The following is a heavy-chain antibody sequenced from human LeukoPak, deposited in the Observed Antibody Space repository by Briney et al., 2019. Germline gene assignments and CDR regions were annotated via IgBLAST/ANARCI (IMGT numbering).Heavy chain of an antibody. CDR2: INPNSGGT. D-gene: IGHD3-22*01. CDR1: GYTFTGYY. J-gene: IGHJ5*02. Sequence: GASVKVPCKASGYTFTGYYMHWVRQAPGQGLEWMGWINPNSGGTNYAQKFQGRVTMTRDTSISTAYMELSRLRSDDTAVYYCARAPMIVAPHENWFDPWGQGTLVTVSS. CDR3: ARAPMIVAPHENWFDP. V-gene: IGHV1-2*02.